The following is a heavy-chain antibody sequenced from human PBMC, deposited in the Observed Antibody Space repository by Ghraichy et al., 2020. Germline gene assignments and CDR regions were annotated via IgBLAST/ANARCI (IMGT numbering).Heavy chain of an antibody. CDR1: GFTFSSYS. CDR2: ISSSSSTI. D-gene: IGHD4-17*01. CDR3: ASGTVTTMGSRNWFDP. V-gene: IGHV3-48*02. J-gene: IGHJ5*02. Sequence: GGSLRLSCAASGFTFSSYSMNWVRQAPGKGLEWVSYISSSSSTIYYADSVKGRFTISRDNAKNSLYLQMNSLRDEDTAVYYCASGTVTTMGSRNWFDPWGQGTLVTVSS.